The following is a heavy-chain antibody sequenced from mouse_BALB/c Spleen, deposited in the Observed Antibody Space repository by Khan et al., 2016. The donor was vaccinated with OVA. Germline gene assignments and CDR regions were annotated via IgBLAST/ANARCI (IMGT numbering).Heavy chain of an antibody. CDR3: ARTGYYYFDY. CDR1: GFTFSGFG. D-gene: IGHD2-3*01. Sequence: VQLKESGGGLVQPGGSRKLSCAASGFTFSGFGMHWVRQAPEKGLEWVAFIGSGSSTIYYADTVKGRFTISRDNPKKTLFLQMTSLRSEDTAMYFCARTGYYYFDYWGQGTTLTVSS. CDR2: IGSGSSTI. J-gene: IGHJ2*01. V-gene: IGHV5-17*02.